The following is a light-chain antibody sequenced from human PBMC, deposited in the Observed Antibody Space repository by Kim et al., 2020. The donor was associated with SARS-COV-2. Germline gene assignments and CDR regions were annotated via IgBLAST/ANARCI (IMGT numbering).Light chain of an antibody. J-gene: IGLJ1*01. CDR1: SSNIGAGYD. V-gene: IGLV1-40*01. CDR3: QSYDSSLRGSRA. Sequence: QSVLTQPPSVSGAPGQRVTISCTGSSSNIGAGYDVHWYQQLPGTAPKLLIYGNSNRPSGVPDRFSGSKSGTSASLAITGLQAEDEADYYCQSYDSSLRGSRAFGTGTKVTVL. CDR2: GNS.